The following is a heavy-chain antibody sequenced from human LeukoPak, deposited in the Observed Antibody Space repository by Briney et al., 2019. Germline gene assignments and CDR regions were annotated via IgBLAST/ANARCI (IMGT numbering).Heavy chain of an antibody. J-gene: IGHJ4*02. CDR2: ISYDGSNK. D-gene: IGHD3-10*01. CDR1: GFAFSSYG. V-gene: IGHV3-30*18. Sequence: GGSLRLSCAASGFAFSSYGMHWVRQAPGKGLEWVAVISYDGSNKYYADSVKGRFTISRDNSKNTLYLQMNSLRAEDTAVYYCAKDQSRNYYGSGSYSGLDYWGQGTLVTVSS. CDR3: AKDQSRNYYGSGSYSGLDY.